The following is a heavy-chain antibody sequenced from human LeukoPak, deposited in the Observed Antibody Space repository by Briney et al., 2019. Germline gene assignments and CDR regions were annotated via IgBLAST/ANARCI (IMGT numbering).Heavy chain of an antibody. V-gene: IGHV4-4*07. J-gene: IGHJ4*02. CDR1: GGSISSYY. CDR3: ARGMYSGSYYYFDY. Sequence: SETLSLTCTVSGGSISSYYWSWIRQPAGKGLEWIGRIYTSGSTNYNPSLKSRVTMSVDTSRNQFSLKLSSVTAADTAVYYCARGMYSGSYYYFDYRGQGTLVTVSS. CDR2: IYTSGST. D-gene: IGHD1-26*01.